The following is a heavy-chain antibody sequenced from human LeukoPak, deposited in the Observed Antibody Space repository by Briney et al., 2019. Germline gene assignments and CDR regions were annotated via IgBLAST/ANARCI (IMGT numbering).Heavy chain of an antibody. J-gene: IGHJ4*02. CDR3: ARTGGEWELQAFDY. CDR2: TYYRSKWYN. V-gene: IGHV6-1*01. D-gene: IGHD1-26*01. CDR1: GDSVSSNSAA. Sequence: SQTLSLTCAISGDSVSSNSAAWNWIRQSPSRGLEWLGRTYYRSKWYNDYAVSVKSRITINPDTSKNQFSLQLNSVTPEDTAVYYRARTGGEWELQAFDYWGQGTLVTVSS.